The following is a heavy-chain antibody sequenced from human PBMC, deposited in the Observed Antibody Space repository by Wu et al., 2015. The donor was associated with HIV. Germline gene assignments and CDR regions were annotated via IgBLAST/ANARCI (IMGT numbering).Heavy chain of an antibody. D-gene: IGHD3-10*01. CDR2: ISVYNGNT. CDR1: GGTFSSHG. Sequence: QVHLVQSGPELKKPGASVKVSCKASGGTFSSHGVGWVRQAPGQGLEWMGWISVYNGNTNYVKYLQDRVTMTTDTSTTTVYMELKSLRSEDTAVYYCAKSSVPQLRAFDIWGQGTMVTVSS. J-gene: IGHJ3*02. CDR3: AKSSVPQLRAFDI. V-gene: IGHV1-18*01.